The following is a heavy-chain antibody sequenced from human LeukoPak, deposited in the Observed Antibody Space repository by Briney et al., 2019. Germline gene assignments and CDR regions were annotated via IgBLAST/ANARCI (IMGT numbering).Heavy chain of an antibody. CDR1: GFTFSSYA. Sequence: GRSLRLSCAASGFTFSSYAMHWVRQAPGKGLEWVAVISYDGSNKYYADSVKGRFTISRGNSKNTLYLQMNSLRAEDTAVYYCARDRGYREFDYWGQGTLVTVSS. CDR2: ISYDGSNK. D-gene: IGHD5-18*01. J-gene: IGHJ4*02. V-gene: IGHV3-30*04. CDR3: ARDRGYREFDY.